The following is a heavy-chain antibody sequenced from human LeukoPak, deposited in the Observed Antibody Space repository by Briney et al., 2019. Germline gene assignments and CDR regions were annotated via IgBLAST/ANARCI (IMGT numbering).Heavy chain of an antibody. J-gene: IGHJ4*02. V-gene: IGHV3-53*04. CDR2: IYSGGST. D-gene: IGHD3-22*01. CDR3: ARTTYYYDSSAYYFDY. Sequence: GGSLRLSCAASGFIVSTNYMSWVRQAPGKGLEWVSVIYSGGSTYYADSVKGRFTISRHNSKNTLYLQMNGLKTEDTAVYYCARTTYYYDSSAYYFDYWGQGTLVTVSS. CDR1: GFIVSTNY.